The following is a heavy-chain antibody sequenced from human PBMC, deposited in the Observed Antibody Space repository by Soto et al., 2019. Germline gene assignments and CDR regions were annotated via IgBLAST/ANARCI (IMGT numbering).Heavy chain of an antibody. CDR1: GFSLSNARMG. J-gene: IGHJ4*02. Sequence: QVTLKESGPVLVKPTEPLTLTCTVSGFSLSNARMGVSWIRQPPGKALEWLAHIFSNDEKSYSTSLKSRLTISKDISKSQVVRTMTNMDPVDTATYYCARITDYDYVWGSPDYWGQGTLVTVSS. CDR3: ARITDYDYVWGSPDY. CDR2: IFSNDEK. V-gene: IGHV2-26*01. D-gene: IGHD3-16*01.